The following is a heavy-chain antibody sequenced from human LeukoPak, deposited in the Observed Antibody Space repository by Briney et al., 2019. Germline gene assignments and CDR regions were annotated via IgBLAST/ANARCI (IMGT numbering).Heavy chain of an antibody. D-gene: IGHD7-27*01. J-gene: IGHJ3*02. CDR3: ARDLITGDMDAFDI. V-gene: IGHV4-4*07. CDR2: IYTSGST. CDR1: GGSFSGYY. Sequence: SETLSLTCAVYGGSFSGYYWSWIRQPAGKGLEWIGRIYTSGSTNYNPSLKSRVTMSVDTSKNQFSLKLSSVTAADTAVYYCARDLITGDMDAFDIWGQGTMVTVSS.